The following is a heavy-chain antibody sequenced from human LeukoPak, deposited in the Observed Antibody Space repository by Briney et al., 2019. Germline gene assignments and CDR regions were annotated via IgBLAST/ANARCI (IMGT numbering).Heavy chain of an antibody. CDR2: IYSGGST. J-gene: IGHJ4*02. CDR1: GFTVSINY. V-gene: IGHV3-66*01. CDR3: ASELLWFGELLPPHY. Sequence: GGSLRLSCAASGFTVSINYMSWVRQAPGKGLEWVSVIYSGGSTYYADSVKGRFTISRDNSKNTLYLQMNSLRAEDTAVYYCASELLWFGELLPPHYWGQGTLVTVSS. D-gene: IGHD3-10*01.